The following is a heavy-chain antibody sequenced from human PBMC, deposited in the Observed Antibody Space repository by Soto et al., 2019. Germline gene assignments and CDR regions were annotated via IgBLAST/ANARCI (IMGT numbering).Heavy chain of an antibody. CDR1: GFTLSGYA. D-gene: IGHD6-6*01. Sequence: EVQLAESGGGLAQPGGSPRLSCAASGFTLSGYAMDWVRQAPGKGLEYVSGISSNGVGTYYANSVQGRFTISRDNSKNTVYLQMGSLRPGDRAVYYCARRARPYFYYMDVWGKGTTVTVSS. J-gene: IGHJ6*03. CDR2: ISSNGVGT. V-gene: IGHV3-64*01. CDR3: ARRARPYFYYMDV.